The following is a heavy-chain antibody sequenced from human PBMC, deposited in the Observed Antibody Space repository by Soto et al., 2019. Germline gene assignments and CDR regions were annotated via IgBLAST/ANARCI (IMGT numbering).Heavy chain of an antibody. CDR2: INHNGST. CDR1: GESFSGYY. CDR3: ASGRGNWCFAY. V-gene: IGHV4-34*02. J-gene: IGHJ4*02. Sequence: QVQLQQWGAGLLKPSETLSLTCAVYGESFSGYYWSWIRQPPGKGLEWIGQINHNGSTKYNPSLKSPATTSVDKSKNQFPLKVISVTASDAAVYYCASGRGNWCFAYWRQGTLVTVSA. D-gene: IGHD1-1*01.